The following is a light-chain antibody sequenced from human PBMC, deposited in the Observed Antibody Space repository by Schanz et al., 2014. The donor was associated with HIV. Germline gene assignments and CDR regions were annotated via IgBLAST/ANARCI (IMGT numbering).Light chain of an antibody. CDR3: AAWDDSLSGWV. J-gene: IGLJ3*02. CDR1: SSNIGTYN. CDR2: RNN. V-gene: IGLV1-47*01. Sequence: QSVLTQPPSTSGTPGQRVAISCSGSSSNIGTYNVNWYQHLPGTAPKLLIYRNNQRPSGVPDRFSGSKSGTSASLAISGLRSEDEADYYCAAWDDSLSGWVFGGGTKLTVL.